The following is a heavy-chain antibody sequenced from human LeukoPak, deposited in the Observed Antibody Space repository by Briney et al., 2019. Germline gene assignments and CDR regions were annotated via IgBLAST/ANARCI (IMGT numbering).Heavy chain of an antibody. D-gene: IGHD3-9*01. CDR3: AKGPRGRYFDWLLYRYYFDY. J-gene: IGHJ4*02. CDR1: GFTYTKHA. Sequence: PGGSLRLSCAASGFTYTKHAMHWVRQAPGKGLEWVAVISYDGSNKKYADSVKGRFTISRDNSKNTLYLQMNSLRAEDTAVYYCAKGPRGRYFDWLLYRYYFDYWGQGTLVTVSS. V-gene: IGHV3-30*04. CDR2: ISYDGSNK.